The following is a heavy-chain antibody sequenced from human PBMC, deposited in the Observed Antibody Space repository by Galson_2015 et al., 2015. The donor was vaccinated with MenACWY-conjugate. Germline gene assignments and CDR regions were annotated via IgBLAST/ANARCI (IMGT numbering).Heavy chain of an antibody. Sequence: SVKVSCKASGYSFKNFGLTWVRQAPGGGLEWMGWISAYNGDTKYAQNFQGRVSMTTDTSTHTAYMELRSLTSDDTAVYFCASGAMLRGVMTEFTNYYFEYWGQGTLVTVSS. CDR3: ASGAMLRGVMTEFTNYYFEY. CDR1: GYSFKNFG. V-gene: IGHV1-18*01. J-gene: IGHJ4*02. D-gene: IGHD3-10*01. CDR2: ISAYNGDT.